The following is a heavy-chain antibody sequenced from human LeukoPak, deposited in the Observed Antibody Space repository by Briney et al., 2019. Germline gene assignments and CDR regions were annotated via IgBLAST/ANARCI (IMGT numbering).Heavy chain of an antibody. CDR2: ISAYNGNT. Sequence: EASVKVSCKASGYTFASYDISWVRQAPGQGLECMGWISAYNGNTNYAQKFQGRVTMTTDTSTSTAYMELRSLRSDDTAVYYCARVPGYSSGWYPIDYWGQGTLVTVSS. CDR3: ARVPGYSSGWYPIDY. J-gene: IGHJ4*02. V-gene: IGHV1-18*01. CDR1: GYTFASYD. D-gene: IGHD6-19*01.